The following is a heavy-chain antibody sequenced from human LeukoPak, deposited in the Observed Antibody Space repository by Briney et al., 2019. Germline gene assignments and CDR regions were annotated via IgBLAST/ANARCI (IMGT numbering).Heavy chain of an antibody. Sequence: SETLSLTCIVSGDSLNNYFWSWIRQPPGKGLEWIGYIHYSGSTKYNPSLKSRVTLSIGASKNQFSLKVNSVTAADTAVYYCARFTSGRNGVDLWGQGTLVTVSS. CDR3: ARFTSGRNGVDL. CDR1: GDSLNNYF. D-gene: IGHD1-14*01. V-gene: IGHV4-59*01. J-gene: IGHJ5*02. CDR2: IHYSGST.